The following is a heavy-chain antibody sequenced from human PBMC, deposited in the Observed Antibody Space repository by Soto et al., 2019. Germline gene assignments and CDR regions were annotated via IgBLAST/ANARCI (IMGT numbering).Heavy chain of an antibody. Sequence: GXSVKDSCQATGYTFTTYAMHWGRQAPVQRLEWMGWINAGNGNTKYSQKFQGRVTITRDTSASTAYMELSSLRSEDTAVYYCARDIMYNWNYSDYWGQGTLVTVSS. CDR1: GYTFTTYA. CDR2: INAGNGNT. V-gene: IGHV1-3*01. D-gene: IGHD1-20*01. CDR3: ARDIMYNWNYSDY. J-gene: IGHJ4*02.